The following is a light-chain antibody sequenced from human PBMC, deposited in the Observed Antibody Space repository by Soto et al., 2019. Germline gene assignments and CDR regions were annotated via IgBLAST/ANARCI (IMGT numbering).Light chain of an antibody. CDR2: GAS. CDR3: RQHDNGPPLT. CDR1: QSVSSN. Sequence: EIVMTQSPATLSVSPGERATLSCRASQSVSSNLAWYQQKPGQAPRLLIYGASTRATGTPARFSGSGSGTEGTPTISSRQSDDFAVYYCRQHDNGPPLTFGQGTRLEIK. V-gene: IGKV3-15*01. J-gene: IGKJ5*01.